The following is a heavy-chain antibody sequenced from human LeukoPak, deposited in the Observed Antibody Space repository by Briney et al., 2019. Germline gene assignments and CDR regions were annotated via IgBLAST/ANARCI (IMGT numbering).Heavy chain of an antibody. CDR2: ITSSGTTI. CDR3: VRSTIDF. CDR1: GFTFTDYY. J-gene: IGHJ4*02. D-gene: IGHD2-2*01. V-gene: IGHV3-11*01. Sequence: GGSLRLPCAASGFTFTDYYMSWIRQAPGKGLEWVAYITSSGTTIYYADSVKGRFTISRDNAKNTLYLQMNSLRADDTAVYYCVRSTIDFWGQGTLVTVS.